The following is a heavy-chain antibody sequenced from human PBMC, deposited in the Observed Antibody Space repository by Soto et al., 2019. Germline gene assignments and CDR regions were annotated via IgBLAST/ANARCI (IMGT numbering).Heavy chain of an antibody. V-gene: IGHV3-30*18. Sequence: QVQLVESGGGVVQPGTSLRLSCAASGFTFSTYAMHWVRQAPGKGLEWVAMISKDGNDQYYADSVKGRFTVSRDNSKNTVSLQMHSLRPEDTACYYCAKDRWEFTRYFDSWGQGTLVTVSS. CDR1: GFTFSTYA. J-gene: IGHJ4*02. D-gene: IGHD1-26*01. CDR2: ISKDGNDQ. CDR3: AKDRWEFTRYFDS.